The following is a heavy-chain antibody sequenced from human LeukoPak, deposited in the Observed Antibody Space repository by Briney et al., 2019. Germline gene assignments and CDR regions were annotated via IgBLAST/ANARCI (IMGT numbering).Heavy chain of an antibody. CDR2: ISSSSSYT. D-gene: IGHD6-13*01. CDR1: GFTFSDYY. J-gene: IGHJ5*02. Sequence: PGGSLRLSCAASGFTFSDYYISWIRRAPGKGLEWVSYISSSSSYTNYADSVKGRFTISRDNAKNSVYLQMNNLRGEDTAVYYCARGYAQLDPWGQGTLVTVSS. CDR3: ARGYAQLDP. V-gene: IGHV3-11*05.